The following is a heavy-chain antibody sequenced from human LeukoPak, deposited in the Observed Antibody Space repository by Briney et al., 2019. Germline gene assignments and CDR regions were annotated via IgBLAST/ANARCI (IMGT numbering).Heavy chain of an antibody. Sequence: SDTLSLTCTVSGGSISGYYWSWIRQPPGKGLEWIGYIYYSGSTNYNPSLKSRVTISVDTSKNQFPLKLSSVTAADTAIYYCARHSWTYYYIDYWGQGTLVTVSS. J-gene: IGHJ4*02. V-gene: IGHV4-59*08. CDR3: ARHSWTYYYIDY. CDR2: IYYSGST. D-gene: IGHD3-10*01. CDR1: GGSISGYY.